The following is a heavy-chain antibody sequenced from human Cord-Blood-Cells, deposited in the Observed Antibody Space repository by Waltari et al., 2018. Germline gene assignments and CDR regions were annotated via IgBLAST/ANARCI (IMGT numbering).Heavy chain of an antibody. V-gene: IGHV1-2*04. CDR1: GYTFTGYY. CDR3: ARERRYSGYDYYYYYGMDV. D-gene: IGHD5-12*01. CDR2: INPNSGGT. Sequence: QVQLVQSGAEVKNPGASVKVSCKASGYTFTGYYMHWVRQAPGQGLEWMGWINPNSGGTNYAQKFQGWVTMTRDTSISTAYMELGRLRSDDTAVYYCARERRYSGYDYYYYYGMDVWGQGTTVTVSS. J-gene: IGHJ6*02.